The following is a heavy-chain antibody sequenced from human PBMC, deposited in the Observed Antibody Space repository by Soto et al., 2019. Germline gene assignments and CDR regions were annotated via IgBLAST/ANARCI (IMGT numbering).Heavy chain of an antibody. D-gene: IGHD6-13*01. CDR1: GFTFSSYA. V-gene: IGHV3-30-3*01. CDR3: ALVLDY. Sequence: QVQLVESGGGVVQPGRSLRLSCAASGFTFSSYAMHWVRQAPGKGLEWVAVISYDGSNKYYADSVKGRFTISRDNSKHTLYLQMNSLRAEDTAVYYCALVLDYWGQGTLVTVSS. CDR2: ISYDGSNK. J-gene: IGHJ4*02.